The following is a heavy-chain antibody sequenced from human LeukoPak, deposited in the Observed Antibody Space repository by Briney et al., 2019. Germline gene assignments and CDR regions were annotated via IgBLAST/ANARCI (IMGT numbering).Heavy chain of an antibody. Sequence: PGGSLRLSCAVSGLTVSSNSMSWVRQAPGKGLEWVSIIYSGGSTYYADSVKGRFTISKDNSKNTLYLQMNSLRAEDTAVYYCARAFYDAFDIWGQGTMVTVSS. CDR1: GLTVSSNS. D-gene: IGHD3-16*01. CDR2: IYSGGST. V-gene: IGHV3-66*01. J-gene: IGHJ3*02. CDR3: ARAFYDAFDI.